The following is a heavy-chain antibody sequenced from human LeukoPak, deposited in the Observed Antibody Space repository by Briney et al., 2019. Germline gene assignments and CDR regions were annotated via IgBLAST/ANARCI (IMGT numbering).Heavy chain of an antibody. J-gene: IGHJ4*02. CDR3: AGSSGYYLFDY. CDR2: ISSSGSTI. D-gene: IGHD3-22*01. Sequence: GGSLRLSCAASGFTFSDYYMSWIRQAPGKGLEWVSYISSSGSTIYYADSVEGRFTISRDNAKNSLYLQMNSLRAEDTAVYYCAGSSGYYLFDYWGQGTLVTVSS. CDR1: GFTFSDYY. V-gene: IGHV3-11*01.